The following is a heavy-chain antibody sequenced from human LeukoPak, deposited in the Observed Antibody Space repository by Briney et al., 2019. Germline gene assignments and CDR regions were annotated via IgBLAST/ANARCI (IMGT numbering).Heavy chain of an antibody. D-gene: IGHD3-16*01. CDR1: GYTFTSYG. V-gene: IGHV1-18*01. Sequence: ASVKVSCKASGYTFTSYGISWVRQAPGQGLEWMGWISAYNGNTNYAQKLQGRVTMTTDTSTSTAYMELRSLRSDDTAVYYCARDPPTRGAMATGGGWFDPWGQGTLVTVSS. CDR3: ARDPPTRGAMATGGGWFDP. J-gene: IGHJ5*02. CDR2: ISAYNGNT.